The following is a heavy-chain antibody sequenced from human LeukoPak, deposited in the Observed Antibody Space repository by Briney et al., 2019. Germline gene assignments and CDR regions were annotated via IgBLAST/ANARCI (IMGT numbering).Heavy chain of an antibody. CDR1: GGSISSGGYS. J-gene: IGHJ4*02. CDR3: ARGNYYNSSVWGGFDY. D-gene: IGHD3-22*01. CDR2: IYHSGSS. V-gene: IGHV4-30-2*01. Sequence: SQTLSLTCAVSGGSISSGGYSWSWIRQPPGKGLEWIGYIYHSGSSYYNPSLKSRVTISVDRSKNQFSLNLSSVTAADTAVYYCARGNYYNSSVWGGFDYWGQGTLVTVSS.